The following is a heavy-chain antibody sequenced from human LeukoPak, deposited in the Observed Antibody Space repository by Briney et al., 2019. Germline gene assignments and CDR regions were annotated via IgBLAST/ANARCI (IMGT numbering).Heavy chain of an antibody. Sequence: PSETLSLTCTVSGGSISSYYWSWIRQPPGKGLEWIGYIYYSGSTNYNPSLKSRVTISVDTSKNQFSLKLSSVTAADTAVYYCARGAYDFWSGYRDWYFDLGGRGTPVTVSS. J-gene: IGHJ2*01. CDR3: ARGAYDFWSGYRDWYFDL. V-gene: IGHV4-59*01. D-gene: IGHD3-3*01. CDR1: GGSISSYY. CDR2: IYYSGST.